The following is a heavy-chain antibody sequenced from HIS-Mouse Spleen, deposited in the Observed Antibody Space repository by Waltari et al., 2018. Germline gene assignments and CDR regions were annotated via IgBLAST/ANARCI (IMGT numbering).Heavy chain of an antibody. CDR1: GSTFTGYY. D-gene: IGHD6-6*01. J-gene: IGHJ3*02. Sequence: QVQLVQSGAEVTKPGASVKVSCKASGSTFTGYYMPWVRQAPGQGLEWMGWINPNSGGTNYAQKFQGRVTMTRDTSISTAYMELSRLRSDDTAVYYCARDYSSSPGDAFDIWGQGTMVTVSS. CDR3: ARDYSSSPGDAFDI. CDR2: INPNSGGT. V-gene: IGHV1-2*02.